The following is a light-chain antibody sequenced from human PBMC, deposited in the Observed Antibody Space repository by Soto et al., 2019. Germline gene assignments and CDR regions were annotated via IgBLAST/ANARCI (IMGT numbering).Light chain of an antibody. Sequence: DIQMTQSPSTLSASVGDRVTITCRASQSIGSWLAWYLQKPGKAPKLLIYDVSGLQSGVPSRFSGSGSGTEFTLTIRSLQPDDFATYYCQQYNDSPFTFGPGTKVDIK. CDR1: QSIGSW. V-gene: IGKV1-5*01. CDR3: QQYNDSPFT. J-gene: IGKJ3*01. CDR2: DVS.